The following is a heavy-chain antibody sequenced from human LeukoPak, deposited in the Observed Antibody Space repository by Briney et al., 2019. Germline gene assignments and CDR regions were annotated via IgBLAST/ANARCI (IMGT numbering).Heavy chain of an antibody. V-gene: IGHV4-39*07. CDR1: GASISSSSYY. Sequence: KASETLSLTCTVSGASISSSSYYWAWIRQPPGKGLEWIGNLYYSGSTYYNPSLKSRVTISVDTSKNQFSLKLSSVTAADTAVYYCARDIYDILTGYYIGWFDPWGQGTLVTVSS. D-gene: IGHD3-9*01. CDR2: LYYSGST. CDR3: ARDIYDILTGYYIGWFDP. J-gene: IGHJ5*02.